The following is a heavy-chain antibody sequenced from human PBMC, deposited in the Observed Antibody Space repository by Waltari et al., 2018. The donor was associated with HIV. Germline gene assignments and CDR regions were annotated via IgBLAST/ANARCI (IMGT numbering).Heavy chain of an antibody. CDR2: INHAGIT. V-gene: IGHV4-34*01. Sequence: QVQLHQWGAGLLKPSETLSLTCAVYGGSFSGNYWTWIRQPPGKGLEWIGEINHAGITNYNPSVKSRVTMSVDTSMNQFSLKLTSVTAADTALYYCARRAPMAYFDYWGQGSLVTVSS. CDR3: ARRAPMAYFDY. CDR1: GGSFSGNY. D-gene: IGHD2-8*01. J-gene: IGHJ4*02.